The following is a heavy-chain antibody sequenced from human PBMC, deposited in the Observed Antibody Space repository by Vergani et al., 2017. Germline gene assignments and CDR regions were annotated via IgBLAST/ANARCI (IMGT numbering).Heavy chain of an antibody. CDR3: AVRPRVNLVGGEIVTKRTFDY. D-gene: IGHD3-10*01. V-gene: IGHV4-34*02. J-gene: IGHJ4*02. Sequence: QVQLQQWGAGVVKPSGTLSLTCAVFGESFSSFYWSWIRQPPCKGLEWIGEINNDGHTDYNPSLESRVTVSRDTAKNQFSLNLMSVTAADTAMYYFAVRPRVNLVGGEIVTKRTFDYWSQGSLVTVSS. CDR2: INNDGHT. CDR1: GESFSSFY.